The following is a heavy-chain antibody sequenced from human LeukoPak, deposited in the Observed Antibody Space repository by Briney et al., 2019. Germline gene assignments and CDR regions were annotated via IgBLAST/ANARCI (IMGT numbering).Heavy chain of an antibody. CDR3: ARGRGGYSYDSSRYYFDY. J-gene: IGHJ4*02. Sequence: GGSLRLSCAASGFTFSSYWMSWVRQAPGKGLEWVANIKQDGSEKYYVDSVKGRFTISRDNAKNSLYLQMNSLRAEDTAVYYCARGRGGYSYDSSRYYFDYWGQGTLVTVSS. CDR2: IKQDGSEK. V-gene: IGHV3-7*01. D-gene: IGHD5-18*01. CDR1: GFTFSSYW.